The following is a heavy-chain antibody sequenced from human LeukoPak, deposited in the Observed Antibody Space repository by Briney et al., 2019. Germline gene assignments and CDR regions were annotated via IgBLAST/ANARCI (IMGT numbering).Heavy chain of an antibody. CDR3: AKGSGYSTGWYTLDY. V-gene: IGHV3-30*04. D-gene: IGHD6-19*01. J-gene: IGHJ4*02. CDR1: GFTFNSYA. Sequence: GGSLRLSCAVSGFTFNSYAMHWVRQAPGKGLEWVSVTSYDGGYKYYADSVKGRFTISRDNSKNTLYLQMNSLRAEDTAVYYCAKGSGYSTGWYTLDYWGQGTLVTVSS. CDR2: TSYDGGYK.